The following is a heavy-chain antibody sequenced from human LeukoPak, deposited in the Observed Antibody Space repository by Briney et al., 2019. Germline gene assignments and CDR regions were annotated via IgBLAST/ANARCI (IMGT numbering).Heavy chain of an antibody. V-gene: IGHV3-33*01. CDR3: AREQQLVSPSFDH. CDR2: IWYDGSNK. J-gene: IGHJ4*02. CDR1: GFTFSSYG. Sequence: GRSLRLSCAASGFTFSSYGMHWVRQAPGKGLEWVAVIWYDGSNKYYADSVKGRFTISRDNSKNTLYLQMNSLRAEDTAVYYCAREQQLVSPSFDHWGQGTLVTVSS. D-gene: IGHD6-13*01.